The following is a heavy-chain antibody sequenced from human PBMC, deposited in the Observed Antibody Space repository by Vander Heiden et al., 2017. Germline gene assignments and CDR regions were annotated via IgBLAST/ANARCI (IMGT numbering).Heavy chain of an antibody. CDR3: ARLLVGATGAFDI. CDR2: IIAIFGTA. CDR1: RGSFSNYP. J-gene: IGHJ3*02. V-gene: IGHV1-69*01. Sequence: QMQPVQSRSAVKRPGPSVKVNCKTSRGSFSNYPISWVRQAPGKGLEWMGGIIAIFGTANYAQKFQGRVTITADESTSTAYMELSSLISEDTAVYYCARLLVGATGAFDIWGQGTLVTVSS. D-gene: IGHD1-26*01.